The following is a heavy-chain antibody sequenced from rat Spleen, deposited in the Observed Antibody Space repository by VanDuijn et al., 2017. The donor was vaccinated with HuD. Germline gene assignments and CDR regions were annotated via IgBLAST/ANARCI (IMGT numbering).Heavy chain of an antibody. D-gene: IGHD1-4*01. CDR2: ISSDGSTT. CDR3: ARRGGITAYYFDY. V-gene: IGHV5-29*01. J-gene: IGHJ2*01. Sequence: EVRLVESDGGLVQPGGSLKLSCAASGFAFSDFFMAWVRQAPAKGLEWVATISSDGSTTYYRDSVKGRFTISRDNAKRTLFLQMDSLRSEDTATYYCARRGGITAYYFDYWGQGVMVTVSS. CDR1: GFAFSDFF.